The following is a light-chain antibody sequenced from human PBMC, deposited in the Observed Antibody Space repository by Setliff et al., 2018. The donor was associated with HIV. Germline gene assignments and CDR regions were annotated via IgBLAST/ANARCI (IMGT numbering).Light chain of an antibody. Sequence: SNELTQPPSVSVAPGKTARITCGGNNIGSKSVHWYQQKPGQAPVLVVYGDNDRPSGIPERFSGSNSGNTATLTISRVEAGDEADYYCQVWDSSSDHHVFGTGTKVTVL. J-gene: IGLJ1*01. V-gene: IGLV3-21*03. CDR1: NIGSKS. CDR2: GDN. CDR3: QVWDSSSDHHV.